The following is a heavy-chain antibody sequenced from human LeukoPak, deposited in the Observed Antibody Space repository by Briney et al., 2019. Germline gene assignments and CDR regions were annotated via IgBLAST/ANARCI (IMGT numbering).Heavy chain of an antibody. CDR3: ARAFLEWSHYMDV. Sequence: SVKVSCKASGGTFSSYAISWVRQAPGQGLEWVGRIIPIFGTANYARKFQGRVTITADKSTSTAYMELSSLRSEDTAVYYCARAFLEWSHYMDVWGKGTTVTVSS. D-gene: IGHD3-3*02. V-gene: IGHV1-69*06. CDR1: GGTFSSYA. CDR2: IIPIFGTA. J-gene: IGHJ6*03.